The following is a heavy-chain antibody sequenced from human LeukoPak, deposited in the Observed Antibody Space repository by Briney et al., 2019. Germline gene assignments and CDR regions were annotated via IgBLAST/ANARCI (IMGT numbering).Heavy chain of an antibody. V-gene: IGHV3-23*01. Sequence: QSGGSVRLSCAASGFTFSSYAMSGVRQAPGKGREWGSDISGSGGNTYYADSVKGRFTISRNNSENKLYLQMNSLRAEDTAVYYCAKDVRELVVPAASFDCWGQGTLVTVSS. CDR2: ISGSGGNT. J-gene: IGHJ4*02. CDR3: AKDVRELVVPAASFDC. D-gene: IGHD2-2*01. CDR1: GFTFSSYA.